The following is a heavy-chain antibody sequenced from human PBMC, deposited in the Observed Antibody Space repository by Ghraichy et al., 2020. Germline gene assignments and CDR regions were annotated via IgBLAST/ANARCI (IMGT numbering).Heavy chain of an antibody. V-gene: IGHV4-59*01. Sequence: SETLSLTCTVSGGSISSYYWSCIRQPPGKGLEWIGYIYYSGSTNYNPSLKSRVTISVDTSKNQFSLKLSSVTAAYTAVYYCARLQLVLDNYYCMDVWGQGTTVTVSS. J-gene: IGHJ6*02. D-gene: IGHD6-6*01. CDR3: ARLQLVLDNYYCMDV. CDR1: GGSISSYY. CDR2: IYYSGST.